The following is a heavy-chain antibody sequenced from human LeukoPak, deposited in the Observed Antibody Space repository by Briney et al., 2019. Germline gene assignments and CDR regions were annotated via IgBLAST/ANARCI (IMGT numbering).Heavy chain of an antibody. J-gene: IGHJ6*02. CDR2: IYSGGST. V-gene: IGHV3-66*01. Sequence: GGSLRLSCAASGFTVSSNYMSWVRQAPGKGLEWVSVIYSGGSTYYADSVKGRFTISRDNSKNTLYLQMNSLRAEDTAVYYCARDWHSSSWNGMDVWGQGTTVTVSS. CDR3: ARDWHSSSWNGMDV. CDR1: GFTVSSNY. D-gene: IGHD6-13*01.